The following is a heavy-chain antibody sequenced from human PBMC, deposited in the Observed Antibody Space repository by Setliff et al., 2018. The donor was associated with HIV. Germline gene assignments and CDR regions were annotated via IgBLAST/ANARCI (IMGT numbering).Heavy chain of an antibody. CDR2: INPKNGDT. Sequence: GASVKVSCKTSGYTFTSYHLHWLRQAPGQGLEWMGWINPKNGDTRYAQRFQGRLTMTRDTSTNIAYMDLDSLTSDDTAVYYCARDLVVVAPYYCYDPWGQGTLVTVSS. CDR1: GYTFTSYH. V-gene: IGHV1-2*02. J-gene: IGHJ5*02. CDR3: ARDLVVVAPYYCYDP. D-gene: IGHD2-15*01.